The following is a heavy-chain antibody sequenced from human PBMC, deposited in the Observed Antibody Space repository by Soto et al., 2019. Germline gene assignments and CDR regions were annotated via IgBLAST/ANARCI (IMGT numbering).Heavy chain of an antibody. CDR1: GASISSTRFS. CDR2: IYNTGRT. V-gene: IGHV4-39*01. CDR3: ARYDA. Sequence: SETLSLTCSVSGASISSTRFSWDWIRQPPGKGLEWIAGIYNTGRTSYNPSLKSRVTISVDMSKNQFSLTFTSVTAADTAFYHCARYDAWGRGTLVTVSS. J-gene: IGHJ5*02.